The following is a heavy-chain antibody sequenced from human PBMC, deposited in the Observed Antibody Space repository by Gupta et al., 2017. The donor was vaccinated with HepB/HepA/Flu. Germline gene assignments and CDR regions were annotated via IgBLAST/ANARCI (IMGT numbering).Heavy chain of an antibody. CDR3: ARGWRRSEMATIRPYYYYMDV. CDR2: IIPIFGTA. V-gene: IGHV1-69*01. J-gene: IGHJ6*03. CDR1: GGTFSSYA. Sequence: QVQLVQSGAEVKKPGSSVKVSCKASGGTFSSYAISWVRQAPGQGLEWMGGIIPIFGTANYAQKFQGRVTITADESTSTAYMELSSLRSEDTAVYYCARGWRRSEMATIRPYYYYMDVWGKGTTVTVSS. D-gene: IGHD5-24*01.